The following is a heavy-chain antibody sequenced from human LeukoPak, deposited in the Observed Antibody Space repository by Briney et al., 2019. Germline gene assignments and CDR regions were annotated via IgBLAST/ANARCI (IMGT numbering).Heavy chain of an antibody. CDR1: GGTFSSYA. Sequence: GASVKLSCKGSGGTFSSYAFTWVRQAPGQGLEWMGGIIPVFGTTNYAQKFQGRVTITTDESTGTTSMELSSLRSEDTAVYYCARGPRGVATAIRGFFYYYFYMDVWGKGTTVTVSS. CDR3: ARGPRGVATAIRGFFYYYFYMDV. J-gene: IGHJ6*03. CDR2: IIPVFGTT. D-gene: IGHD2-2*02. V-gene: IGHV1-69*05.